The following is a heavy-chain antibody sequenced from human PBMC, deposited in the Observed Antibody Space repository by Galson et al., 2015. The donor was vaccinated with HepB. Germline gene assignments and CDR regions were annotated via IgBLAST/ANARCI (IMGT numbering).Heavy chain of an antibody. J-gene: IGHJ6*02. D-gene: IGHD3-10*01. CDR3: ARVPTAYYGSGSYYNYYYGMDV. V-gene: IGHV4-30-2*01. CDR2: IYHSGST. CDR1: GGSISSGGYS. Sequence: TLSLTCAVSGGSISSGGYSWRWIRQPPGKGLEWIGYIYHSGSTYYNPSLKSRVTISVDRSKNQFSLKLSSVTAADTAVYYCARVPTAYYGSGSYYNYYYGMDVWGQGTTVTVSS.